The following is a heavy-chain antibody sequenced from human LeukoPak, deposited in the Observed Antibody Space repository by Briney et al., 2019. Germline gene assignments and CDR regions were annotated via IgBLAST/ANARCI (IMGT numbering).Heavy chain of an antibody. Sequence: SVKVSCKASGGTFSSYAISWVRQAPGQGLEWMGRIIPILGIANYAQKFQGRVTITADKSTSTAYMELSSLRSEDTAVYYCAREGSYGDYVRGAFDIWGQGTMVTVSS. J-gene: IGHJ3*02. CDR2: IIPILGIA. D-gene: IGHD4-17*01. CDR3: AREGSYGDYVRGAFDI. CDR1: GGTFSSYA. V-gene: IGHV1-69*04.